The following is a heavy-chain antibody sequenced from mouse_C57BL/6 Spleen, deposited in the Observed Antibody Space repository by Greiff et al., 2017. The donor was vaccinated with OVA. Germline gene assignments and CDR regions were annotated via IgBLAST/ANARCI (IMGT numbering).Heavy chain of an antibody. J-gene: IGHJ4*01. D-gene: IGHD4-1*01. CDR3: VRHGPGFYAMDY. CDR2: IRSKSNNYAT. Sequence: EVQLVESGGGLVQPKGSLKLSCAASGFSFNTYAMNWVRQAPGKGLEWVARIRSKSNNYATYYADSVKDRFTISRDDSESMLYLQMNNLKTEDTAMYYCVRHGPGFYAMDYWGQGTSVTVSS. CDR1: GFSFNTYA. V-gene: IGHV10-1*01.